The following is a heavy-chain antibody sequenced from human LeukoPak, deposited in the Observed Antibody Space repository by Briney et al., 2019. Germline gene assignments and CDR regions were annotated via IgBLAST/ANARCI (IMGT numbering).Heavy chain of an antibody. J-gene: IGHJ4*02. CDR2: IIPIFGTA. D-gene: IGHD3-22*01. Sequence: ASVKVSCKASGGTFIIYAISWVRQAPGQGLEWMGGIIPIFGTANYAQKFQGRVTITADESTSTAYMELRSLRSDDTAVYYCARDYISSGSHFDYWGQGTLVTVSS. V-gene: IGHV1-69*13. CDR1: GGTFIIYA. CDR3: ARDYISSGSHFDY.